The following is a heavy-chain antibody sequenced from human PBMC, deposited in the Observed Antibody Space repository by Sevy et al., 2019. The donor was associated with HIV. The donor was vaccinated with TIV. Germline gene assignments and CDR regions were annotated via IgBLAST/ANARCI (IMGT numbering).Heavy chain of an antibody. D-gene: IGHD3-3*01. CDR3: ARDPRGHYDFWSGSYKGFRMDV. CDR1: GYTFTSYG. V-gene: IGHV1-18*04. CDR2: ISAYNGNT. J-gene: IGHJ6*02. Sequence: ASVKVSCKASGYTFTSYGISWVRQAPGQGLEWMGWISAYNGNTNYAQKLQGRVTMTTDTSTSTAYMELRSLRSDDTAVYYCARDPRGHYDFWSGSYKGFRMDVWGQGTTVTVSS.